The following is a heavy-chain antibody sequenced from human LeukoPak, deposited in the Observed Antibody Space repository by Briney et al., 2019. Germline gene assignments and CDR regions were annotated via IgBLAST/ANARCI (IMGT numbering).Heavy chain of an antibody. CDR2: IYTSGST. CDR3: ARELYCSSTSCYFNWFDP. Sequence: PSETLSLTCTVSGGSISSYYWSWIRQPAGKGLEWIGRIYTSGSTNYNPSLKSRVTMSVDTSKNQFSLKLSSVTAADTAVCYCARELYCSSTSCYFNWFDPWGQGTLVTVSS. J-gene: IGHJ5*02. CDR1: GGSISSYY. D-gene: IGHD2-2*01. V-gene: IGHV4-4*07.